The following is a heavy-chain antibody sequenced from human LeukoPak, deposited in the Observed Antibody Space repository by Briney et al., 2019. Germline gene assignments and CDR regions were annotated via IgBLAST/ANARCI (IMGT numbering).Heavy chain of an antibody. J-gene: IGHJ2*01. CDR2: IDTAGNT. CDR3: AREGFCGGDCPGYFDL. V-gene: IGHV3-13*04. Sequence: PGRSLRLSCAASGFTFGSYDMHWVRQTTGKGLEWVSAIDTAGNTYFPGSVKGRFTISRENAENSLYLQMNSLGAGDTAMYYCAREGFCGGDCPGYFDLWGRGTLVTVSS. CDR1: GFTFGSYD. D-gene: IGHD2-21*02.